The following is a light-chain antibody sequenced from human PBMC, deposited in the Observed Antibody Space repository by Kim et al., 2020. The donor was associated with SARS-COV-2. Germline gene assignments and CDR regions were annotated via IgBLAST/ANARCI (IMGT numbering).Light chain of an antibody. Sequence: QSVLTQPPSVSGAPGQRVTISCTGNSSNIGTGYDVHWYQQLPGTAPKLLIYGNSNRPSGVPDRFSGSKSGTSASLAITGLQAEDEADYYCQSYDSSLSGSVFGEGTQLTVL. V-gene: IGLV1-40*01. CDR3: QSYDSSLSGSV. CDR1: SSNIGTGYD. CDR2: GNS. J-gene: IGLJ3*02.